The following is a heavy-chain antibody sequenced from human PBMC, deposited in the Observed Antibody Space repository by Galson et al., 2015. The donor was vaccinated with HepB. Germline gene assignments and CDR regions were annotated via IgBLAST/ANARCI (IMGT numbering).Heavy chain of an antibody. CDR3: AREAQYDYVWGGWFDP. CDR1: GGTFSSYA. V-gene: IGHV1-69*13. CDR2: FIPIFGTA. Sequence: SVKVSCKASGGTFSSYATTWVRQAPGQGLEWMGGFIPIFGTANYAQKFQGRVTLTADESTNTAYMELSSLKSDDTAVYYCAREAQYDYVWGGWFDPWGQGTLVTGSS. D-gene: IGHD3-16*01. J-gene: IGHJ5*02.